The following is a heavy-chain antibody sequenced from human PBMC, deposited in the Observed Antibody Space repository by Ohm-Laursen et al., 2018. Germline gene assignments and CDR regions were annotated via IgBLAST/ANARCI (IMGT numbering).Heavy chain of an antibody. D-gene: IGHD1-7*01. CDR2: MNPKSGDT. J-gene: IGHJ3*02. Sequence: ASVKVSCKASGYTFTSYDINWVRQATGQGLEWMGWMNPKSGDTGYAHKFQSRVTMARNASISTANMEMSSLRSEDTAVYYCARGRLSGTRRALDIWGQGTMVTVSS. V-gene: IGHV1-8*01. CDR1: GYTFTSYD. CDR3: ARGRLSGTRRALDI.